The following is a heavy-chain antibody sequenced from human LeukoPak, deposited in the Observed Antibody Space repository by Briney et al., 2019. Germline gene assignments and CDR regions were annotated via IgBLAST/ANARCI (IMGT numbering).Heavy chain of an antibody. CDR2: LSGNGGTT. CDR3: VKESTSSGYYYAPDY. Sequence: GGSLRLSCAASGFTFSSYAMTWVRQAPGSGLEWVSALSGNGGTTYYADPLKGRFTISRDNSENTLYLQMNSLRAEDTAVYYCVKESTSSGYYYAPDYWGQGTLVTVS. D-gene: IGHD3-22*01. CDR1: GFTFSSYA. J-gene: IGHJ4*02. V-gene: IGHV3-23*01.